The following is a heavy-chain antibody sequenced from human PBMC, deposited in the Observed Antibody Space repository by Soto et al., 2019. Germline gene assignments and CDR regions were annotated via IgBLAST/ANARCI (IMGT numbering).Heavy chain of an antibody. V-gene: IGHV1-69*13. CDR2: IIPIFDTA. CDR3: AKTPPRTTATAYYFDY. J-gene: IGHJ4*02. Sequence: SVKVSCKASGDTFSSYAISWVRQAPGQGLEWMGGIIPIFDTANYAQKFQGRVTITADESTSTAYMELSSLTSEDTAVYYCAKTPPRTTATAYYFDYWGQGSRVTVSS. CDR1: GDTFSSYA. D-gene: IGHD4-17*01.